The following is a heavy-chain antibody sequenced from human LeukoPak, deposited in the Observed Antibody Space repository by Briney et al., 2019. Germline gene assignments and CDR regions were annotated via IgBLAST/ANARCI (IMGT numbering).Heavy chain of an antibody. Sequence: PGGSLRLSCAASGFTFSSYAMSWVRQAPGKGLEWVSLITGSSGKTYYADSVKGRFTISRDNSKSTLDLRMDSLRAEDTAVYYCAREKDGLFEYWGQGTLVTVSS. CDR3: AREKDGLFEY. CDR2: ITGSSGKT. CDR1: GFTFSSYA. J-gene: IGHJ4*02. V-gene: IGHV3-23*01. D-gene: IGHD3-10*01.